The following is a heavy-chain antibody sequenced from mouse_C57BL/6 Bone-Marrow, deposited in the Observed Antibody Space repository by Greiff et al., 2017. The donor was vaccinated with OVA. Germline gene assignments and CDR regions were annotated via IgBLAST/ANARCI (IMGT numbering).Heavy chain of an antibody. V-gene: IGHV5-12*01. CDR1: GFTFSDYY. CDR3: ARHNWEGYFDV. J-gene: IGHJ1*03. D-gene: IGHD4-1*01. Sequence: DVKLVESGGGLVQPGGSLKLSCAASGFTFSDYYMYWVRQTPEKRLEWVAYISNGGGSTYYPDTVKGRFTIARDNAKNTLYLQMSRLKSEDTAMYYCARHNWEGYFDVWGTGTTVTVSS. CDR2: ISNGGGST.